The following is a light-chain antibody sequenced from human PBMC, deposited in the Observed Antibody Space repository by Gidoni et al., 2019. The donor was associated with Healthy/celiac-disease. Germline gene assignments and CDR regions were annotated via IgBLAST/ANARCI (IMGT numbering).Light chain of an antibody. CDR2: AAS. V-gene: IGKV1-39*01. J-gene: IGKJ2*01. CDR3: QQSYSTPYT. CDR1: QSISSY. Sequence: DIQMTQSPSSLSASVGDRVTITCRASQSISSYLNWYQQKPGKAPKLLIYAASSLQSGVPSRFSGSGSGTDFTLTSSSLQPEEFATYYCQQSYSTPYTCXQXTKLEIK.